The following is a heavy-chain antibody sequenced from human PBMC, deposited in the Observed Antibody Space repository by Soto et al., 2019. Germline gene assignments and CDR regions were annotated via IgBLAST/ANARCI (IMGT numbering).Heavy chain of an antibody. CDR1: GFNFSSYA. D-gene: IGHD3-16*01. CDR2: ISGSGGST. J-gene: IGHJ6*02. CDR3: AKDTLSSRFTNYYYYYGMDV. V-gene: IGHV3-23*01. Sequence: GGSLRLSCAASGFNFSSYAMSWVRQAPGKGLEWVSAISGSGGSTYYADSVKGRFTISRDNSKNTLYLQMNSLRAEDTAVYYCAKDTLSSRFTNYYYYYGMDVWGQGTTVTVSS.